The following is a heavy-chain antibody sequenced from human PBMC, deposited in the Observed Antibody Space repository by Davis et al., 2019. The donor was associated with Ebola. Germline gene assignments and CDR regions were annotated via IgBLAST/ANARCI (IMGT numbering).Heavy chain of an antibody. D-gene: IGHD6-13*01. CDR1: GFTFSSYS. CDR2: ISSSSSYI. CDR3: AKDRVIAAAMDV. V-gene: IGHV3-21*01. Sequence: PGGSLRLSCAASGFTFSSYSMNWVRQAPGKGLEWVSSISSSSSYIYYADSVKGRFTISRDNAKNSLYLQMNSLRAEDTAVYYCAKDRVIAAAMDVWGKGTTVTVSS. J-gene: IGHJ6*03.